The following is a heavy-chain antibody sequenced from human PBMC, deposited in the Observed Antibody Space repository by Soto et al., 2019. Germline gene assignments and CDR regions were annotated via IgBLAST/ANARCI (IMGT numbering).Heavy chain of an antibody. V-gene: IGHV4-39*01. CDR1: GGSISSSSYY. CDR3: ARHGPREYYFDY. Sequence: SETLSLTCTVSGGSISSSSYYWGWIRQPPGKGLEWIGSIYYSGRTYYNPSLKSRVTISVDTSKNQFSLKLSSVTAADTAVYYCARHGPREYYFDYWGQGTLVTVSS. J-gene: IGHJ4*02. CDR2: IYYSGRT.